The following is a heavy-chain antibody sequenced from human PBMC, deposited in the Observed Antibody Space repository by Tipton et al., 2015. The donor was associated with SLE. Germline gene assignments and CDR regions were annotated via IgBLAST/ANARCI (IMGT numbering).Heavy chain of an antibody. CDR1: GGSISSSGYY. Sequence: TLSLTCTVSGGSISSSGYYWGWIRQPPGKGLEWIGTFYYSGSTYYNPSLKSLVTISLDTSKNHFSLKLRSVTAADTAVYYCARGGSGTLYGMDVWGQGTTVTVSS. CDR2: FYYSGST. CDR3: ARGGSGTLYGMDV. V-gene: IGHV4-39*02. J-gene: IGHJ6*02.